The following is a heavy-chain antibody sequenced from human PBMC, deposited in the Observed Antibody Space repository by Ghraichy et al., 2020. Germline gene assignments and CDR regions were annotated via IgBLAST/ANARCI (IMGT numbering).Heavy chain of an antibody. Sequence: GGSLRLSCAASGFTFSNSWMHWVRQVPGKGLMWVSRINGDGSSTSYADSVRGRFTISRDNAKNTLHLQMNSLRGEDTAVFYCARGQWLPDDVFNIWGQGTRVIVSS. J-gene: IGHJ3*02. D-gene: IGHD6-19*01. CDR2: INGDGSST. CDR3: ARGQWLPDDVFNI. V-gene: IGHV3-74*01. CDR1: GFTFSNSW.